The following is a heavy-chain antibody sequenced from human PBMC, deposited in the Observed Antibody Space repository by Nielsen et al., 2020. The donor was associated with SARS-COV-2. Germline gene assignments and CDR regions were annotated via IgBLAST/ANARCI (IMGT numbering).Heavy chain of an antibody. D-gene: IGHD4-17*01. CDR1: GFTFSSYS. V-gene: IGHV3-49*04. Sequence: GESLKISCAASGFTFSSYSMSWVRQAPGKGLEWVGFIRSKAYGGTTEYAASVKGRFTISRDDSKSIAYLQMNSLKTEDTAVYYCTRDIGGDSGLLIWGQGTLVTVSS. J-gene: IGHJ4*02. CDR3: TRDIGGDSGLLI. CDR2: IRSKAYGGTT.